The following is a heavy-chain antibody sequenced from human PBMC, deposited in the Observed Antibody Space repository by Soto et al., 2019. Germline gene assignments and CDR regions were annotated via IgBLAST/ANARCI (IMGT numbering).Heavy chain of an antibody. CDR3: AKDGYSYRYPSYFDY. D-gene: IGHD5-18*01. CDR1: GFTVSSYA. Sequence: EVQLLDSGGGLVQPGGSLRLSCAASGFTVSSYAMSWVRQAPGKGLEWVSGISGSGGGTYYADSVKGRLTISRDNSKNTLYLQMNSLRAEDTAVYYCAKDGYSYRYPSYFDYWGQGTLVTVSS. CDR2: ISGSGGGT. J-gene: IGHJ4*02. V-gene: IGHV3-23*01.